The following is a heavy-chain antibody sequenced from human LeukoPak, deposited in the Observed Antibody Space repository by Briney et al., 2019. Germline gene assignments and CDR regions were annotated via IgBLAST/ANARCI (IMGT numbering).Heavy chain of an antibody. CDR3: ARDRNYYYGSGSYPYDAFDI. CDR1: GGSISSYY. CDR2: IYATGST. D-gene: IGHD3-10*01. J-gene: IGHJ3*02. Sequence: PSETLSLTCTVSGGSISSYYWSWIRQPAGKGLEWIGRIYATGSTNHNPSLKSRVTMSVDTSKNQFSLKLSSVTAADTAVYYCARDRNYYYGSGSYPYDAFDIWGQGTMVTVSS. V-gene: IGHV4-4*07.